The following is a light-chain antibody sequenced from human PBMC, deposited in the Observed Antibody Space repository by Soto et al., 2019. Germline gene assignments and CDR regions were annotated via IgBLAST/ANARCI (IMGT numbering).Light chain of an antibody. Sequence: QLTQSPSSLSASVGDRVTITCRASLGIGNSLAWYQLEPGKAPKLLISAASTLQIGVPSRFSGSGSGTDFTLTISSLQPEDFATYYCLHLNDYSGTFGPGTKVDIK. CDR2: AAS. V-gene: IGKV1-9*01. CDR3: LHLNDYSGT. CDR1: LGIGNS. J-gene: IGKJ3*01.